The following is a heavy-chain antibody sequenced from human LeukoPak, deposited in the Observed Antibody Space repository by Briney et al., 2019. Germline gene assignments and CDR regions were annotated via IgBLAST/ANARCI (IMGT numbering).Heavy chain of an antibody. Sequence: GRSLRLSCAASGFTFSSYGMHWVRQAPGKGLEWVAVISYDGSNKYYADSVKGRFTISRDNSKNTLYLQMNSLRAEDTDVYYCAKDLGGGMIVVVGIDYWGQGTLVTVSS. V-gene: IGHV3-30*18. D-gene: IGHD3-22*01. J-gene: IGHJ4*02. CDR3: AKDLGGGMIVVVGIDY. CDR2: ISYDGSNK. CDR1: GFTFSSYG.